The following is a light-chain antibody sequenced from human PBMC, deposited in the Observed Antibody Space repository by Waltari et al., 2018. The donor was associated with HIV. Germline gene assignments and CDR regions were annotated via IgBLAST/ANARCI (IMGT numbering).Light chain of an antibody. Sequence: QSALTQPASVSGSPGQSITISCTGTSSDVGGYNYVYWYQQHPGKAPKLMIYYVSNRPSGVSKRSSGSKSGNTASLTFSELQAEDEADYYCSSYTSSSSVVFGGGTKLTVL. CDR3: SSYTSSSSVV. V-gene: IGLV2-14*01. CDR2: YVS. CDR1: SSDVGGYNY. J-gene: IGLJ2*01.